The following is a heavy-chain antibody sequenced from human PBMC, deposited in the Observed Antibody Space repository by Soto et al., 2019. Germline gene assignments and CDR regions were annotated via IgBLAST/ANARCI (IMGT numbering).Heavy chain of an antibody. V-gene: IGHV1-58*01. CDR2: IVAGSGDT. CDR3: AAGRTIADFDY. J-gene: IGHJ4*02. Sequence: SVKVSCKASGFTFTDSAVHWVRQARGQRLGWIGWIVAGSGDTNFAQEFQGRVTITRDMSTSTAYMEVGSLRSEDTAVYYCAAGRTIADFDYWGQGTLVTVSS. D-gene: IGHD6-13*01. CDR1: GFTFTDSA.